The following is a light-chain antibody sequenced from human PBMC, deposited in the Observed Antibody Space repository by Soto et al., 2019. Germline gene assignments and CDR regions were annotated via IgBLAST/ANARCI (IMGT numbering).Light chain of an antibody. CDR3: QQYGSSAPIT. V-gene: IGKV3-20*01. Sequence: EIVMTRSPATLSVSPGERATLSCRASQSVSSNLAWYQQKPGQAPRLLIYGASTRATGIPDRFSGSGSGTDFTLTISRLEPEDFALYYCQQYGSSAPITFGQGTRLEIK. J-gene: IGKJ5*01. CDR2: GAS. CDR1: QSVSSN.